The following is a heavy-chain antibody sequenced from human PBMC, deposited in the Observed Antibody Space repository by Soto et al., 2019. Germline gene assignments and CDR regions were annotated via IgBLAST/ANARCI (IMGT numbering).Heavy chain of an antibody. J-gene: IGHJ5*01. V-gene: IGHV3-21*01. CDR3: TRDPAPGDS. CDR1: GFSFSNYD. D-gene: IGHD6-13*01. CDR2: ISAGGAYT. Sequence: GGSLRLSCAASGFSFSNYDMSWVRQAPGKGLEWVSSISAGGAYTPYADSVKGRFTISRDNTKSSLYLQMNSLRADDTAVYYCTRDPAPGDSWGQGTLVTVSS.